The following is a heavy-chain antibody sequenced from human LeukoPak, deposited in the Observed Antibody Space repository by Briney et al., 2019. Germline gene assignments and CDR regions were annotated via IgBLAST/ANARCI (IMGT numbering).Heavy chain of an antibody. J-gene: IGHJ5*02. CDR2: IYYSGST. D-gene: IGHD4-17*01. Sequence: SATLSLTCTVSGGSISSGDYYWSWIRQPPGKGLEWIGYIYYSGSTYYNPSLKSRVTISVDTSKNQFSLKLSSVTAADTAVYYCARAPQATVTTDWFDPWGQGTLVTVSS. CDR3: ARAPQATVTTDWFDP. V-gene: IGHV4-30-4*01. CDR1: GGSISSGDYY.